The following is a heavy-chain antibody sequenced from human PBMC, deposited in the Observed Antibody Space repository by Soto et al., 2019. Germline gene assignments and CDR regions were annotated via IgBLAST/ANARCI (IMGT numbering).Heavy chain of an antibody. V-gene: IGHV3-23*01. CDR2: ISGSGDYT. CDR3: AKDQGPQAGIWNSPGRYGMDV. D-gene: IGHD1-1*01. CDR1: EFTSSNYI. J-gene: IGHJ6*02. Sequence: QLLESGGGSVQRGGSLRLSCAGSEFTSSNYIMSWVRQAPGKGLGWVSGISGSGDYTDYADSVRGRFIISRDNPKNTLYLQLTGLRAEDTAIYYCAKDQGPQAGIWNSPGRYGMDVWGPGTTATVSS.